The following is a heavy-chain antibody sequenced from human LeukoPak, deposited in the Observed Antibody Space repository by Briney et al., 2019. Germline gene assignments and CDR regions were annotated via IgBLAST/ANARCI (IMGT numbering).Heavy chain of an antibody. CDR3: ARDRWSFDC. J-gene: IGHJ4*02. CDR1: GFTFSSYW. Sequence: PGGTLSLSCAASGFTFSSYWRSWVRQAPGKGLEWVANIKQDGSEKYYVDSVKARFTISRDNAKNSLYLQMNSLRAENTAVYYCARDRWSFDCWGEGTLVTVSS. CDR2: IKQDGSEK. V-gene: IGHV3-7*01. D-gene: IGHD4-23*01.